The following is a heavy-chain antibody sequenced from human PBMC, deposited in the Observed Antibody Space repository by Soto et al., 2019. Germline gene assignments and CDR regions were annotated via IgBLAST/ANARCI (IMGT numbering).Heavy chain of an antibody. CDR3: ARADYYDSSGFYYDC. J-gene: IGHJ4*02. Sequence: GASVKVSCKASGGTFSSYTISWVRQAPGQGLEWMGRIIPILGIANYAQKFQGRVTITADKSTSTAYMEPSSLRSEDTAVYFCARADYYDSSGFYYDCWGQGSLVTVSS. V-gene: IGHV1-69*02. D-gene: IGHD3-22*01. CDR2: IIPILGIA. CDR1: GGTFSSYT.